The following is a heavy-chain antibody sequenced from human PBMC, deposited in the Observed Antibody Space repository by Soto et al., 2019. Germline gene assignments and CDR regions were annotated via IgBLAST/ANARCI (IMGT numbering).Heavy chain of an antibody. CDR3: ARDGGSSDY. CDR1: GYTFINYG. Sequence: QVQLMQSGAEVKKPGASVKVSCKASGYTFINYGISWVRQAPGQGLEWMGWISAYNGNTIHAQKLQGRVTMTTDTSTSTVYMGLRSLRSDDTAVYYCARDGGSSDYWGQGTLVTVSS. D-gene: IGHD2-15*01. V-gene: IGHV1-18*01. J-gene: IGHJ4*02. CDR2: ISAYNGNT.